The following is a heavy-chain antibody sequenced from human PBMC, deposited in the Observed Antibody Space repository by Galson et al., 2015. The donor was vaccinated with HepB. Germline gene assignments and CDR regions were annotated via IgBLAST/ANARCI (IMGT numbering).Heavy chain of an antibody. CDR3: VRDYAYAFDI. D-gene: IGHD3-16*01. J-gene: IGHJ3*02. Sequence: SLRLSCAASGFTFSTYAMNWVRQAPGKGLVWVSYFNSISREIYYGDSVKGRFTVSSDNAKTSLYLQMNSLRDEDTAIYFCVRDYAYAFDIWGQGTMVTVSS. CDR1: GFTFSTYA. V-gene: IGHV3-48*02. CDR2: FNSISREI.